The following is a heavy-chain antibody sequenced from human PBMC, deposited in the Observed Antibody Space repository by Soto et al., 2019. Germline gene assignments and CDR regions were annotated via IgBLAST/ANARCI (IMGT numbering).Heavy chain of an antibody. CDR1: GFTFSSYW. J-gene: IGHJ4*02. V-gene: IGHV3-7*04. CDR2: IKQDGSQR. CDR3: ARAPLGIIVAPDF. D-gene: IGHD3-22*01. Sequence: GGSLRLSCAASGFTFSSYWMSWVRQAPGTGLEWVANIKQDGSQRWYVDSVKGRFTISRDNARNSLYLQMSSLTSEDTAVYYCARAPLGIIVAPDFWGQGTLVTVSS.